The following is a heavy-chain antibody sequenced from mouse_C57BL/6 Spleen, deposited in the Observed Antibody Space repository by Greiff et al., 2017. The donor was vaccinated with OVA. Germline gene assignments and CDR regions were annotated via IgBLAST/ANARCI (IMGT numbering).Heavy chain of an antibody. CDR2: IDPSDGNT. CDR3: ARGTAQAPENYFDY. J-gene: IGHJ2*01. V-gene: IGHV1-59*01. D-gene: IGHD3-2*02. Sequence: QVQLQQPGAELVRPGTSVKLSCKASGYTFTSYWMHWVKQRPGQGLEWIGVIDPSDGNTNYNQKFKGKATLTGDTSSSTAYMQLSSLTSEDSAVYYCARGTAQAPENYFDYWGQGPTLTVSS. CDR1: GYTFTSYW.